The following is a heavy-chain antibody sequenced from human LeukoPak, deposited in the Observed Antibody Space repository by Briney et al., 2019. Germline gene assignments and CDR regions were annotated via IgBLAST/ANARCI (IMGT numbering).Heavy chain of an antibody. D-gene: IGHD5-18*01. CDR2: IYYSGST. CDR3: ARVTPLYYYYYYMDV. J-gene: IGHJ6*03. Sequence: PSETLSLTCTVSGGSISSSSYYWGWIRQPPGKGLEWIGSIYYSGSTYYNPSLKSRVTISVDTSKNQFSLKLSSVTAADTAVYYCARVTPLYYYYYYMDVWGKGTTVTVSS. CDR1: GGSISSSSYY. V-gene: IGHV4-39*01.